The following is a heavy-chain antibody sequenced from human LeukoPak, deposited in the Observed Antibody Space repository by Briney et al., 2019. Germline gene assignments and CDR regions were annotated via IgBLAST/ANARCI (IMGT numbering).Heavy chain of an antibody. Sequence: KASETLSLTCTVSGGSTNSYYWSWIRQPPGKGLEWIGYIYYSGSTNYNSSLKSRVTISVDTSKNQFSLKLSSVTAADTAVYYCARHSSSSRGWFDPWGQGTLVTVSS. J-gene: IGHJ5*02. CDR1: GGSTNSYY. V-gene: IGHV4-59*08. CDR3: ARHSSSSRGWFDP. CDR2: IYYSGST. D-gene: IGHD6-6*01.